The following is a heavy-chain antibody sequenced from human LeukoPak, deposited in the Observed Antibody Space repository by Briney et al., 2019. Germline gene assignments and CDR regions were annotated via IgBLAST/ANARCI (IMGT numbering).Heavy chain of an antibody. CDR3: AKDRRPTVSGGYFDL. J-gene: IGHJ2*01. D-gene: IGHD3-10*01. Sequence: GGTLRLSCVASGFTLDDYAMHWVRQAPGKGLEWVSGISWNSGHKGYADSVKGRFTISGDNAKNSLYLRMNSLRAEDTALYYCAKDRRPTVSGGYFDLWGRGTLVIVSS. CDR1: GFTLDDYA. V-gene: IGHV3-9*01. CDR2: ISWNSGHK.